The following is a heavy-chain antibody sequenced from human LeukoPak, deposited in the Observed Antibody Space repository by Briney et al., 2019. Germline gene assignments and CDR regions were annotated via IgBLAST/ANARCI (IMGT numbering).Heavy chain of an antibody. CDR2: ISGGST. CDR1: GFTVSSNE. J-gene: IGHJ3*02. Sequence: GGSLRLSCAASGFTVSSNEMSWVRQAPGKGLEWVSSISGGSTYYADSRKGRFTISRDNSKNTLHLQMNSLRAEDTAVYYCKERKYCSSTSCPAGPFDIWGQGTMVTVSS. CDR3: KERKYCSSTSCPAGPFDI. V-gene: IGHV3-38-3*01. D-gene: IGHD2-2*01.